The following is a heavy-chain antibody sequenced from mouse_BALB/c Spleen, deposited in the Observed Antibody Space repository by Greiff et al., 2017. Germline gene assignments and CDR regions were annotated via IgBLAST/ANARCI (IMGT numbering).Heavy chain of an antibody. CDR3: AREYGNYEWFAY. J-gene: IGHJ3*01. Sequence: VKLVESGPGLVAPSQSLSITCTVSGFSLTSYGVHWVRQPPGKGLEWLGVIWAGGSTNYNSALMSRLSISKDNSKSQVFLKMNSLQTDDTAMYYCAREYGNYEWFAYWGQGTLVTVSA. CDR1: GFSLTSYG. CDR2: IWAGGST. D-gene: IGHD2-10*02. V-gene: IGHV2-9*02.